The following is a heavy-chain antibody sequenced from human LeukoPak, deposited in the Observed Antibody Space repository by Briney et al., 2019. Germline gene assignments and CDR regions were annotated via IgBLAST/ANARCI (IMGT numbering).Heavy chain of an antibody. V-gene: IGHV3-23*01. Sequence: GGSLRLSCAASGFTFSSYAMSWVRQTPGKGLEWVSMITSGGGSTYHADSVKGRFTISRDNSKNTLYLQMTSLRAEDTAVYYCTKDHPDCRGTSCLLFDSWRQGTLVTVSS. D-gene: IGHD2-2*01. CDR3: TKDHPDCRGTSCLLFDS. J-gene: IGHJ4*02. CDR1: GFTFSSYA. CDR2: ITSGGGST.